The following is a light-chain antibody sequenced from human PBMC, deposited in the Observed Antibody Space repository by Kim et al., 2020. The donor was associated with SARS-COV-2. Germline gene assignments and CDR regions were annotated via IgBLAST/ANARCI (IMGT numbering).Light chain of an antibody. V-gene: IGKV1-16*02. CDR2: GAS. CDR3: QQYNGYPYT. Sequence: DIQITQSPPSLSASVGDRVTITCRASQGINNYLAWFQQKPGKAPKSLIYGASSLHSGVPSKFSGSGFGTDFTLTISDLQPEDFASYYCQQYNGYPYTFGQGTKLEI. CDR1: QGINNY. J-gene: IGKJ2*01.